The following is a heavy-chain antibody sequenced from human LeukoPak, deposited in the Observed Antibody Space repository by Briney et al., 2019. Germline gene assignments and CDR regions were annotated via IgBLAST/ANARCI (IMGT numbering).Heavy chain of an antibody. Sequence: GGSLRLSCEASGFTFSSYSMNWVRQAPGKGLEWVSYISFSSATIHYADSVKGRFTISRDNAKNSLYLQLNSLRAEDTALYYCARDTHYYGSGSPAFDLWGRGTMVAVSS. J-gene: IGHJ3*01. V-gene: IGHV3-48*01. CDR1: GFTFSSYS. CDR2: ISFSSATI. CDR3: ARDTHYYGSGSPAFDL. D-gene: IGHD3-10*01.